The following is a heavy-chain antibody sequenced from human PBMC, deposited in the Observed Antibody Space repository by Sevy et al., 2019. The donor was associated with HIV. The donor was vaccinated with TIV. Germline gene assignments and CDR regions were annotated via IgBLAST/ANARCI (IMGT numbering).Heavy chain of an antibody. J-gene: IGHJ6*02. CDR3: ARAVYCSGGSCYRVVYYYYGMDV. Sequence: GGALRLSCAASGFTFSSYSMNWVRQAPGKGLEWVSYISSSSSTIYYADSVKGRFTISRENAKNLLYLQMNSLRAEDTAVYYCARAVYCSGGSCYRVVYYYYGMDVWGQGTTVTVSS. CDR1: GFTFSSYS. D-gene: IGHD2-15*01. V-gene: IGHV3-48*01. CDR2: ISSSSSTI.